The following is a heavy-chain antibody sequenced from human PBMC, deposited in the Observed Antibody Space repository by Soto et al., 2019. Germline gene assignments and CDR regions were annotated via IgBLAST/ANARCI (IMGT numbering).Heavy chain of an antibody. CDR2: FTGGGRT. Sequence: EVRLLDSGGGLVQPGGSLRLSCAASGFTFSTYAMGWVRQAPGKGLEWVSTFTGGGRTFYADFVKGRFTISRDNSKNTLYLQMNSLRADDTDVYYCAKCNQGSDWGQGTLVTVSS. CDR1: GFTFSTYA. CDR3: AKCNQGSD. J-gene: IGHJ4*02. V-gene: IGHV3-23*01.